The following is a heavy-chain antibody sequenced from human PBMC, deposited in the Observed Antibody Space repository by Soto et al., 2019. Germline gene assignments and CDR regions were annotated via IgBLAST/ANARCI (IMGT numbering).Heavy chain of an antibody. V-gene: IGHV1-69*01. Sequence: VQLVQSGAEVKKPGSSVKVSCKASGGTFSSYAISWVRQAPGQGLEWMGGIIPIFGTANYAQKFQGRVTITADESTSTAYMELSSLRSEDTAVYYWSREGSSFNYYYYGMDVWGQGTTVTGSS. CDR2: IIPIFGTA. CDR3: SREGSSFNYYYYGMDV. J-gene: IGHJ6*02. CDR1: GGTFSSYA. D-gene: IGHD6-6*01.